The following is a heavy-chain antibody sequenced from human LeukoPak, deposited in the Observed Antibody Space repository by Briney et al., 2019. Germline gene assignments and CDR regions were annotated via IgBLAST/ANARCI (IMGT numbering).Heavy chain of an antibody. CDR2: INPNSGGT. CDR3: ARDGPYYYYGMDV. J-gene: IGHJ6*02. V-gene: IGHV1-2*02. CDR1: GYTFTGYY. Sequence: AASVKVSCKASGYTFTGYYMHWVRQAPGQGPEWMGWINPNSGGTNYAQKFQGRVTMTRDTSISTAYMELSRLRSDDTAVYYCARDGPYYYYGMDVWGQGTTVTVSS.